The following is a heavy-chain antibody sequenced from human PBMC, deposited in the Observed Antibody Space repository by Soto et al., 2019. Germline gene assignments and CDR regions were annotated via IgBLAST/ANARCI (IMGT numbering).Heavy chain of an antibody. CDR2: INPNSGGT. CDR1: GYTSTGYY. J-gene: IGHJ5*02. D-gene: IGHD6-19*01. V-gene: IGHV1-2*02. Sequence: ASVKVSCKASGYTSTGYYMHWVRQAPGQGLEWMGWINPNSGGTNYAQKFQGRVTVTRDTSISTAYMELSRLRYDDTAVYYCARWAGLNWFDPWGQGTLVTVSA. CDR3: ARWAGLNWFDP.